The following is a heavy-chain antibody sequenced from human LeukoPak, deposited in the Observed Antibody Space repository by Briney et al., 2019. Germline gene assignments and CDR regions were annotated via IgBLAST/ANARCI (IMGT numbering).Heavy chain of an antibody. J-gene: IGHJ4*02. D-gene: IGHD1-26*01. CDR1: GFTFTDWY. V-gene: IGHV3-11*06. CDR2: ISGSSTDT. CDR3: VKSAGRNGGN. Sequence: GGSLRLSCAASGFTFTDWYMSWIRQAPGKGLQWVSYISGSSTDTSYADSVRGRFTISRDNAKKSVYLQMNSLRAEDTGIYYCVKSAGRNGGNWGQGTLVTVSS.